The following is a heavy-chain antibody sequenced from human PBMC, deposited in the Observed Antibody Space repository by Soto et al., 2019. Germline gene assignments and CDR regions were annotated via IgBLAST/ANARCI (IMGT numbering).Heavy chain of an antibody. CDR3: ARGGISRWAYFYYMGV. J-gene: IGHJ6*03. D-gene: IGHD2-21*01. V-gene: IGHV4-34*01. CDR2: INHLGSI. Sequence: PSETLSLTCVVSGGSLSDYFWSWIRQPPGMALEWIGEINHLGSINYNPSLKSRVTMSVDTSKNQFSLTLNSVTAADTATYYCARGGISRWAYFYYMGVWDRGTTVTVSS. CDR1: GGSLSDYF.